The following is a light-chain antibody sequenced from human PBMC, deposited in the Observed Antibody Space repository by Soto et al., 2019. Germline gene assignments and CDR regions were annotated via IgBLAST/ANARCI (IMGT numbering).Light chain of an antibody. CDR3: PQYGSSPPYT. CDR1: HSVSSTY. CDR2: VAS. V-gene: IGKV3-20*01. J-gene: IGKJ2*01. Sequence: EIVLTQSPGTLSLSPGEGATLSCRASHSVSSTYLAWYQQKPGQAPRLLTYVASSRATGIPDRFSGSGSGTDLTLTISSLEPEEFAVYYCPQYGSSPPYTCGQGTKLEIK.